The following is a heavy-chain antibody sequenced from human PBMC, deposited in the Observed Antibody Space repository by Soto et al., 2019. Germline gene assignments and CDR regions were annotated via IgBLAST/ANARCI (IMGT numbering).Heavy chain of an antibody. V-gene: IGHV1-18*01. CDR2: ISAHNGNT. CDR3: ARWRYGDY. J-gene: IGHJ4*02. Sequence: QVHLVQSGAEVKKPGASVKVSCKGSGYAFTTYGITWVRQAPGQGLEWMGWISAHNGNTNYAQKLQGRVTVTRDTATSTAYMDLRSLRSDDTDVYYCARWRYGDYVGQGALVTVSS. CDR1: GYAFTTYG. D-gene: IGHD1-1*01.